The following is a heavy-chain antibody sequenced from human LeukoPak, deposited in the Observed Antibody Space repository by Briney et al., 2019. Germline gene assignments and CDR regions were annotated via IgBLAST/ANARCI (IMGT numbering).Heavy chain of an antibody. CDR2: VKQDGSEK. D-gene: IGHD6-19*01. J-gene: IGHJ4*02. CDR3: VRNLAVAGTCFDS. CDR1: GFTFSSYW. Sequence: GGSLRLSCAASGFTFSSYWMSWVRQAPGKGLEWVANVKQDGSEKYYVDSVKGRFTISRDNAKNSLYLQMNSLRAEDTAVYYCVRNLAVAGTCFDSWGQGTLVTVSS. V-gene: IGHV3-7*03.